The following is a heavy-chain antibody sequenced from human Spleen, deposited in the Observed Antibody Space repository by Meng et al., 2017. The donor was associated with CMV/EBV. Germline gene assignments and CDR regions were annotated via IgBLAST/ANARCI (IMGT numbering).Heavy chain of an antibody. CDR3: ARDRLKLYSRDYYYGMDV. D-gene: IGHD2-8*01. J-gene: IGHJ6*02. CDR2: ISGSGGST. CDR1: GFTFSSYA. Sequence: GESLKISCAASGFTFSSYAMSWVRQAPGKGLEWISAISGSGGSTYYADSVKGRFTISRDNSKNTLYLQMNSLTTEDTAVYYCARDRLKLYSRDYYYGMDVWGQGTTVTVSS. V-gene: IGHV3-23*01.